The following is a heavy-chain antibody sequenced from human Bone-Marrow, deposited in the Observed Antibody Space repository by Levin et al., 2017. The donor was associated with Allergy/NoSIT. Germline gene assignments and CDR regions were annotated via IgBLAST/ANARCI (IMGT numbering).Heavy chain of an antibody. J-gene: IGHJ1*01. CDR2: IGAGGRAI. CDR1: GFPLRGYE. Sequence: LSLTCAASGFPLRGYEMHWVRQAPGKGLEWISYIGAGGRAIHYADSVEGRFTISRDNAKNSLYLQMNSLRVEDTAVYYCASGGRVLGDGYNFWSEFWGQGTLVTVAS. D-gene: IGHD5-24*01. V-gene: IGHV3-48*03. CDR3: ASGGRVLGDGYNFWSEF.